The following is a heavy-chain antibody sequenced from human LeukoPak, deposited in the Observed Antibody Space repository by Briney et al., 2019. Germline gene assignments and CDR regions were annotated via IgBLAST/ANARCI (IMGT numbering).Heavy chain of an antibody. D-gene: IGHD3-16*01. CDR3: ARDHYYDGRGRFDP. V-gene: IGHV4-39*07. Sequence: PETLSLTCSVSGGSVTSGIYHCGWSRQAPGKELEWIGSVYFDGGTHYNPSLQTRVTVSVDTSKNQFSLRLSSVTAADTAPYYCARDHYYDGRGRFDPWGQGTLVTVSS. CDR2: VYFDGGT. J-gene: IGHJ5*02. CDR1: GGSVTSGIYH.